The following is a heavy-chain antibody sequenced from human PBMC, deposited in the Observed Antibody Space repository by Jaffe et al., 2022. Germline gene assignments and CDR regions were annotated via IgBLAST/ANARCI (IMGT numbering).Heavy chain of an antibody. CDR3: ARARDERWVKSIDAFDI. CDR2: INPNGGST. J-gene: IGHJ3*02. CDR1: EYTFSDYL. D-gene: IGHD6-13*01. V-gene: IGHV1-46*01. Sequence: QVQLVQSGAEVKKPGASVKVSCKAPEYTFSDYLINWVRQAPGQGLEWMGSINPNGGSTSYSQKFQGRLIMTRDTSTSTVYMELSSLRSEDTAVYYCARARDERWVKSIDAFDIWGQGTIVTVSS.